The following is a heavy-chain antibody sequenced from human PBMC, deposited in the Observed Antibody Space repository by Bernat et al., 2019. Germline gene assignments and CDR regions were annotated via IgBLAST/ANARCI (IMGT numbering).Heavy chain of an antibody. J-gene: IGHJ5*02. CDR2: IKQDGSEK. V-gene: IGHV3-7*01. CDR3: ASEWLRFTPLDP. D-gene: IGHD5-12*01. Sequence: EVQLVESGGGLVQPGGSWRPPGQAPGFTFRGFGWGGVGRAPGKGLEWVANIKQDGSEKHYVDSVKGRFTISRDNGKNSLFLQMNSLRAEDTAVYYCASEWLRFTPLDPWGQGTLVTVSS. CDR1: GFTFRGFG.